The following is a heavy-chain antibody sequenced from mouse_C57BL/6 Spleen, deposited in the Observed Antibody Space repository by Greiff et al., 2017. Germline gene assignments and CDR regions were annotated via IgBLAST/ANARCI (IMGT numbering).Heavy chain of an antibody. CDR2: IYPNSGST. CDR1: GFTFTSYW. V-gene: IGHV1-64*01. D-gene: IGHD2-4*01. Sequence: QVQLQQSGAELVKPGASVTLSCKASGFTFTSYWMHWVKQRPGQGLEWIGMIYPNSGSTNYNEKFKSKATLPDDKSSSTAYMQLSSLTSEDASVYSSAIQEAGDYDRYAMNDWGQGTSVTVSS. CDR3: AIQEAGDYDRYAMND. J-gene: IGHJ4*01.